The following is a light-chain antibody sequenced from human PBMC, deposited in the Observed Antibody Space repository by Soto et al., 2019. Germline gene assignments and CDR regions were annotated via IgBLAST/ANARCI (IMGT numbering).Light chain of an antibody. CDR2: SNN. J-gene: IGLJ3*02. V-gene: IGLV1-44*01. Sequence: QSVLTQPPSASGTPGQRVTISCSASSSNIGSNTVNWYQQLPGTAPKLLIYSNNQRPSGVPDRFSGSKSGTSASLAISGLQSEDEADYYCAAWDDGLNGWVFGGGTKLTVL. CDR1: SSNIGSNT. CDR3: AAWDDGLNGWV.